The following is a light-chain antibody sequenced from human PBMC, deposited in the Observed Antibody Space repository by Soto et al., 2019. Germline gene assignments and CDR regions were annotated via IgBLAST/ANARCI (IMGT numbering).Light chain of an antibody. CDR2: GAS. J-gene: IGKJ1*01. CDR1: QTISTN. V-gene: IGKV3-15*01. Sequence: EVVMTHAPATLSVSPGERATLSFRASQTISTNLAWYQQKPGQAPRLLIYGASTRAAGIPARFSGSGSGTEFTLIISSLQSEDFAVYYCQDYSDWPTWTFGQGTKVDIK. CDR3: QDYSDWPTWT.